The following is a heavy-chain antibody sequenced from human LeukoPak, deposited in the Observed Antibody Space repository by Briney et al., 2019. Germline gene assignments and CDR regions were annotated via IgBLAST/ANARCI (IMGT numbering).Heavy chain of an antibody. CDR3: ARARLVGPFDY. CDR1: GFTFSSYG. CDR2: IWYDGSNK. D-gene: IGHD1-26*01. V-gene: IGHV3-33*01. J-gene: IGHJ4*02. Sequence: GGSLRLSCAASGFTFSSYGMHWVRQAPGKGLEWVAVIWYDGSNKYYADSVKGRFTISRDNSKNTLYLQMNSLRSEDTAVYYCARARLVGPFDYWGQGTLVTVSS.